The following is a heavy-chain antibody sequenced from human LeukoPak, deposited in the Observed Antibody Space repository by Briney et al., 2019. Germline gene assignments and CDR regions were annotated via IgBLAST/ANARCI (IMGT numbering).Heavy chain of an antibody. J-gene: IGHJ4*02. V-gene: IGHV3-23*01. CDR3: AKTYYDFWSGVDY. D-gene: IGHD3-3*01. Sequence: TGGSLRLSCAASGFTFSSYAMSWVRQAPGKGLEWVSAISGSGGSTYYADSVKGRFTISRDNSKNTLYLQMNSLRAEDTAVCYCAKTYYDFWSGVDYWGQGTLVTVSS. CDR2: ISGSGGST. CDR1: GFTFSSYA.